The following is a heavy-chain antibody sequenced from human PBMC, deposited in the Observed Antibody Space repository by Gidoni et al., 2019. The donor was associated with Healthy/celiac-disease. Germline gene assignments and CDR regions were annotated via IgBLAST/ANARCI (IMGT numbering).Heavy chain of an antibody. J-gene: IGHJ6*02. CDR2: ISGSGGST. V-gene: IGHV3-23*01. CDR1: GFTFSSYA. CDR3: AKDLEDVDTAMAMRFYYYYGMDV. Sequence: AASGFTFSSYAMRWVRQAPGKGLEWVSAISGSGGSTYYADSVKGRFTISRDNSKNTLYLQMNSLRAEDTAVYYCAKDLEDVDTAMAMRFYYYYGMDVWGQGTTVTVSS. D-gene: IGHD5-18*01.